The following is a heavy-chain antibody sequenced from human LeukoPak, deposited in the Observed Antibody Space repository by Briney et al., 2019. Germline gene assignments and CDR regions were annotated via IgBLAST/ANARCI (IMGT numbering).Heavy chain of an antibody. CDR3: AKDRERVVDY. Sequence: GGSLRLSCAASGFTFSSYGMHWVRQAPGKGLEWVAVMSYDGSNKYYADSVKGRFTISRDGSKNTLYLQMNSLRAEDTAVYYCAKDRERVVDYWGQGTLVTVSS. D-gene: IGHD1-1*01. J-gene: IGHJ4*02. CDR2: MSYDGSNK. CDR1: GFTFSSYG. V-gene: IGHV3-30*18.